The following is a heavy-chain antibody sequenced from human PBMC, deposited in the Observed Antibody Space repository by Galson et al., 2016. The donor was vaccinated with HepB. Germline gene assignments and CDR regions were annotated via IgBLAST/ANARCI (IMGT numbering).Heavy chain of an antibody. V-gene: IGHV1-18*01. J-gene: IGHJ5*02. Sequence: SVNVSCKASGYTFSGHGIARGRQAPGQGLEWMGYSRRYNGNTDYAQNFKGRITMTTDPSTSTAYMEVRSLKADDTAVYYCARSGIIRVNWFDPWGQGTLVIVSS. CDR1: GYTFSGHG. D-gene: IGHD3-10*01. CDR3: ARSGIIRVNWFDP. CDR2: SRRYNGNT.